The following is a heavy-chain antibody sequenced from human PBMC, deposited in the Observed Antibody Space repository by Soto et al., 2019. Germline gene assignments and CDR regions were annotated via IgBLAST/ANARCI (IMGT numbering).Heavy chain of an antibody. V-gene: IGHV1-18*01. CDR3: ARLNSRFWEYYYYGMDV. Sequence: GASVKVSCKASGYTFTSYGISWVRQAPGQGLEWMGWISAYNGNTNYAQKLQGRVTMTTDTSTSTAYMELRSLRSDDTAVYYCARLNSRFWEYYYYGMDVWGQGTTVTVSS. CDR2: ISAYNGNT. CDR1: GYTFTSYG. D-gene: IGHD3-10*01. J-gene: IGHJ6*02.